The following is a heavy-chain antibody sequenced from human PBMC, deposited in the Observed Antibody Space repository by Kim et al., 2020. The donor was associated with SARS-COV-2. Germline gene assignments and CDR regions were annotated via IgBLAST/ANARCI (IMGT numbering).Heavy chain of an antibody. D-gene: IGHD1-26*01. CDR2: IWNDGSNK. Sequence: GGSLRLSCAASGFTFSSYGMHWVRQAPGKGLEWVGVIWNDGSNKYYADSVKGRFTISRDNSKNTLYLQMNNLRAEDTAVYYCARDLLVGATSYGMDVWGQGTTVTVSS. J-gene: IGHJ6*02. CDR3: ARDLLVGATSYGMDV. CDR1: GFTFSSYG. V-gene: IGHV3-33*01.